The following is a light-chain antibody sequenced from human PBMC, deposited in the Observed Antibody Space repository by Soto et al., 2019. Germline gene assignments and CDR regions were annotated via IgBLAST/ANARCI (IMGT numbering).Light chain of an antibody. CDR3: QQYGSSQAWT. V-gene: IGKV3-20*01. Sequence: EILFTQSPGTLSLSPGERATLSCRASQSVSSSYLAWYQQKPGQAPRLIIYGASSRANGIPDRFSGSGSGTDFTLTISRLEPEDFAVYYCQQYGSSQAWTFGQGTKVDIK. J-gene: IGKJ1*01. CDR1: QSVSSSY. CDR2: GAS.